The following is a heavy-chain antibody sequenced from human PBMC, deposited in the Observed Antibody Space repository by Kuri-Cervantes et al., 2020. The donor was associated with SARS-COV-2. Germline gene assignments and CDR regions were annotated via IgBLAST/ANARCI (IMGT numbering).Heavy chain of an antibody. D-gene: IGHD3-16*01. J-gene: IGHJ3*02. CDR3: AREGAAPNDAFDI. Sequence: GESLKISCAASGFTFSNYWMHWVRQAPGKGLEWVAVISYDGSNKYYADSVKGRFTISRDNSKNTLYLQMNSLRAEDTAVYYCAREGAAPNDAFDIWGQGTMVTVSS. CDR1: GFTFSNYW. CDR2: ISYDGSNK. V-gene: IGHV3-30-3*01.